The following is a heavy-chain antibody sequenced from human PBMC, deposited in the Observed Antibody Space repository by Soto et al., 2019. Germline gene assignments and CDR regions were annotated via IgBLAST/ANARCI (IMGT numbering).Heavy chain of an antibody. D-gene: IGHD3-3*01. V-gene: IGHV4-4*02. CDR1: GGSISSSYW. Sequence: PSETLSLTCAVSGGSISSSYWWNWVRQTPRGGLEWIGKIYHGGTTNYNPSLKNRVTISVDKSKNQFSLKLTSVTAADTAVYYCVSSLNYEFGRGGGRHFYFDYWGRGILATVPSDVWGKGTTVTVSS. CDR2: IYHGGTT. J-gene: IGHJ6*04. CDR3: VSSLNYEFGRGGGRHFYFDYWGRGILATVPSDV.